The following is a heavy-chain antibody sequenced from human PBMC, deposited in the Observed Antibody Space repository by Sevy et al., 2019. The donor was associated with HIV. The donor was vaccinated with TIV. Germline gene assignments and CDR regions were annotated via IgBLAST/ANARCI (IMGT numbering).Heavy chain of an antibody. Sequence: GGSLRLSCAASGFTLSSYALHWVRQAPGKGLAWVAVISHNGSNRDYAESVKGRFIISSDNSKNTLYLQMNSLRADDTALYYCARASGRFHLCDLSYVHDSWGQGTLVTVSS. CDR1: GFTLSSYA. D-gene: IGHD3-10*01. CDR3: ARASGRFHLCDLSYVHDS. CDR2: ISHNGSNR. J-gene: IGHJ4*02. V-gene: IGHV3-30-3*01.